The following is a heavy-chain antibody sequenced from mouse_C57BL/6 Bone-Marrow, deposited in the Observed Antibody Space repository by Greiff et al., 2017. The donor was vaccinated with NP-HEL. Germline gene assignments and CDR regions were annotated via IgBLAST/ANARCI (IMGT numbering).Heavy chain of an antibody. Sequence: VKLQESGPGLVQPSQSLSIPCTVSGFSLTSYGVHWVRQSPGKGLEWLGVIWRGGSTDYNAAFMSRLSITKDNSKSQVFFKMNSLQADDTAIYYYAKNGGLRRTGYAIDYWGQGTSVTVSA. CDR2: IWRGGST. J-gene: IGHJ4*01. CDR3: AKNGGLRRTGYAIDY. V-gene: IGHV2-5*01. CDR1: GFSLTSYG.